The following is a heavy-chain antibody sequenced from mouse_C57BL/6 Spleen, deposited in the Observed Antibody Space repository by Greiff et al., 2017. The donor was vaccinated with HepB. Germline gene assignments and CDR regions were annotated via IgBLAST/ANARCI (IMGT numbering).Heavy chain of an antibody. V-gene: IGHV1-26*01. D-gene: IGHD1-1*01. Sequence: EVQLQQSGPELVKPGASVKISCKASGYTFTDYYMNWVQQSHGKSLEWIGDINPNNGGTSYNQKFKGKATLTVDKSSSTAYMELRSLTSEDSAVYYCARDMYYGSSYYFDYWGQGTTLTVSS. CDR2: INPNNGGT. CDR1: GYTFTDYY. J-gene: IGHJ2*01. CDR3: ARDMYYGSSYYFDY.